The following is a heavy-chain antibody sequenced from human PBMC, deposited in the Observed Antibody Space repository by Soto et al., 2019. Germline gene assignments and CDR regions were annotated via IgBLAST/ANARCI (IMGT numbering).Heavy chain of an antibody. CDR3: ARRGSGSYYDY. J-gene: IGHJ4*02. CDR2: ISGSGGST. D-gene: IGHD1-26*01. V-gene: IGHV3-23*01. Sequence: EVQLLESGGGLVQPGGSLRLSCAASGFTFSSYAMRWVRQAPVKGLEWVSAISGSGGSTYYADSVKGRFTISRDNSKNTLYLQMTSLRAEDTAVYYWARRGSGSYYDYWGQGTRVTVSS. CDR1: GFTFSSYA.